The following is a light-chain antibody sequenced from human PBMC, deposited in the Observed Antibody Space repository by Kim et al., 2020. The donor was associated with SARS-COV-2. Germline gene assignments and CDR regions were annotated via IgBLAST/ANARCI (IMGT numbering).Light chain of an antibody. J-gene: IGLJ3*02. V-gene: IGLV2-14*03. CDR3: SSYTSSSTWV. CDR2: DVS. CDR1: DSDVGDYNY. Sequence: GQCITIPCTGTDSDVGDYNYVSWYQQHPGKAPKLMIYDVSQRPSGVANRFSGSKSGNTASLAISGLQAEDEAAYYCSSYTSSSTWVFGGGTRVTVL.